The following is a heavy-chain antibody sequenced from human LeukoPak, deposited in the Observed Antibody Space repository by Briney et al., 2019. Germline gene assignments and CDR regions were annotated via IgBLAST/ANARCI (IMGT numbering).Heavy chain of an antibody. J-gene: IGHJ4*02. D-gene: IGHD3-10*01. V-gene: IGHV3-23*01. Sequence: GGSLRLSCAASDFSFTNYAMSWVRQAPGKGLEWVSAVSNRGGTTYYADSVKGRFTISRDNSKNTLYLQMNSLRAEDTAVYYCAKDRDPYDYGSGSYYNGVFDYWGQGTLVTVSS. CDR2: VSNRGGTT. CDR1: DFSFTNYA. CDR3: AKDRDPYDYGSGSYYNGVFDY.